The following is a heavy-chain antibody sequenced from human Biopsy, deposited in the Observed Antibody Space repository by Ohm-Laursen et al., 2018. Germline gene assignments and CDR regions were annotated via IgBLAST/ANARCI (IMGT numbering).Heavy chain of an antibody. D-gene: IGHD1-14*01. CDR2: INVYSNKK. Sequence: SLRLSCAASEFTFSGYSMNWVRQAPGRGLEWVSHINVYSNKKYYADSVKGRFIVSRDNDKNSLYLQMNSLRAEDTAVYHCARSPGRDRMDVWGQGTTVIVSS. J-gene: IGHJ6*02. V-gene: IGHV3-48*04. CDR3: ARSPGRDRMDV. CDR1: EFTFSGYS.